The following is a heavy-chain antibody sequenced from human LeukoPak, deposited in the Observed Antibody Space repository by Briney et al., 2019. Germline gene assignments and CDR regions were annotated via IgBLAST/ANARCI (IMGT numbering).Heavy chain of an antibody. Sequence: AASVKVSCKASGYTFTSYYMHWVRQAPGQGREWMGIINPSGGSTSYAQKFQGRVTMTRDTSTSTVYMELSSLRSEDTAVYYCARDLVVPAEDETDPEGQAWGQGTLVTVSS. J-gene: IGHJ4*02. CDR1: GYTFTSYY. CDR2: INPSGGST. D-gene: IGHD2-2*01. CDR3: ARDLVVPAEDETDPEGQA. V-gene: IGHV1-46*03.